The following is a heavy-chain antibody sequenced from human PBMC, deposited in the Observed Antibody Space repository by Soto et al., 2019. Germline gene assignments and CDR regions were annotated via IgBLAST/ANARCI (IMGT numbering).Heavy chain of an antibody. CDR3: ARVGYDFWSGYFGYGMDV. CDR2: IYYSGST. D-gene: IGHD3-3*01. J-gene: IGHJ6*02. CDR1: GGSISSYY. V-gene: IGHV4-59*01. Sequence: SETLSLTCTVSGGSISSYYWSWIRQPPWKGLEWIGYIYYSGSTNYNPSLKSRVTISVDTSKNQFSLKLSSVTAADTAVYYCARVGYDFWSGYFGYGMDVWGQGTTVTVSS.